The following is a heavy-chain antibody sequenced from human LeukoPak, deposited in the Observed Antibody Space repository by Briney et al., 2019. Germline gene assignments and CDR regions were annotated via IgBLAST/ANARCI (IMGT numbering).Heavy chain of an antibody. Sequence: ASVKVSCKASGYTFTGYYMHWVRQAPGQGLEWMGRINPNSGGTNYAQKFQGRVTMTRDTSISTAYMELNRLRSDDTAVYYCARSSTYYYDSSGYYDFDYWGQGTLVTVSS. CDR3: ARSSTYYYDSSGYYDFDY. J-gene: IGHJ4*02. D-gene: IGHD3-22*01. CDR1: GYTFTGYY. V-gene: IGHV1-2*06. CDR2: INPNSGGT.